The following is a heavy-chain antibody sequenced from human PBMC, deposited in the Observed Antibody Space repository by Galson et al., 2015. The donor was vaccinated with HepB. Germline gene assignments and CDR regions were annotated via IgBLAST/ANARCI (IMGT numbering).Heavy chain of an antibody. CDR2: ISGSGISL. CDR3: AKEFKKTHFWSGYTSDYMDV. CDR1: GFTFNTYA. D-gene: IGHD3-3*02. Sequence: SLRLSCAASGFTFNTYAMTWVRQAPGEGLERVSAISGSGISLYYADSVKGRFTISRDNSKNTVYLQMNSLRAEDTAIYYCAKEFKKTHFWSGYTSDYMDVWGKGTTVTVSS. V-gene: IGHV3-23*01. J-gene: IGHJ6*03.